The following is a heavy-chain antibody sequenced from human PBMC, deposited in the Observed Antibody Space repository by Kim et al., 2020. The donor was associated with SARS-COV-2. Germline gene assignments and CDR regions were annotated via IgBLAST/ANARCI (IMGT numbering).Heavy chain of an antibody. CDR2: ISAFSGNA. Sequence: ASVKVSCKASGYTFSSYGIIWVRQAPGQGLEWMGWISAFSGNANYAQKLQGRVTMTTDTSTSTAYMELRSLTSDDTAAYYCARELVTEGGDYWGQGTLVTVSS. D-gene: IGHD2-21*02. J-gene: IGHJ4*02. CDR1: GYTFSSYG. CDR3: ARELVTEGGDY. V-gene: IGHV1-18*04.